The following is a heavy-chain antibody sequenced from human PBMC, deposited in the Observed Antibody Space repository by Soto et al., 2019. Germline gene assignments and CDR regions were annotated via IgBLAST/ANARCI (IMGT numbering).Heavy chain of an antibody. D-gene: IGHD3-10*01. Sequence: QVQLVQSGAEVKKPGSSVKVSCKASGGTFSNNVIYWVRQAPGQGLEWMGGVIPIFGTSNDAQKFQGRVTITADESTSKAYMDLISLRSEDAAVYYCAREDYYGSGRRGYWGQGTLVTVSS. V-gene: IGHV1-69*01. CDR1: GGTFSNNV. CDR3: AREDYYGSGRRGY. CDR2: VIPIFGTS. J-gene: IGHJ4*02.